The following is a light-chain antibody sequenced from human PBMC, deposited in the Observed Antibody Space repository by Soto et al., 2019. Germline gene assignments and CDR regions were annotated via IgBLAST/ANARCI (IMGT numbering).Light chain of an antibody. CDR3: RTDWRFPLIT. CDR1: QSASSSY. Sequence: TLSLAAVSLKQGERATLSCRAIQSASSSYLAWDQQKPGQAPRLLIYGASSRATGIPDRFSGSGSGTDFTLTISCLVPAEFGMRHCRTDWRFPLIT. CDR2: GAS. J-gene: IGKJ5*01. V-gene: IGKV3-20*01.